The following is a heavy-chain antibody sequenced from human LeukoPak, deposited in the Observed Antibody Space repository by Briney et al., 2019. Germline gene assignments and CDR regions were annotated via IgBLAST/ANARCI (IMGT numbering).Heavy chain of an antibody. D-gene: IGHD3-10*01. CDR2: INPNSGGT. CDR1: GYTFTGYY. V-gene: IGHV1-2*02. CDR3: AKDLVAVRGWPLDY. J-gene: IGHJ4*02. Sequence: ASVKVSCKASGYTFTGYYMHWVRQAPGQGLEWMGWINPNSGGTNYAQKFQGRVTMTRDTSISTAYMELSRLRAEDTAVYYCAKDLVAVRGWPLDYWGQGTLVTVSS.